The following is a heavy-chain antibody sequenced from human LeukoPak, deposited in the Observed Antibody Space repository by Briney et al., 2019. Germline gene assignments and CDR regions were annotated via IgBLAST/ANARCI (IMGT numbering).Heavy chain of an antibody. CDR2: ISYDGSNK. D-gene: IGHD3-3*01. J-gene: IGHJ4*01. Sequence: PGGSLRLSCAASGFTFSSYAMRWVRQAPGKGLEWVAVISYDGSNKYYADSVKGRFTISRDNSKNTLYLQINNPRVEDTAVYYCAKRYYDFPLDYWGQEPWSPSPQ. V-gene: IGHV3-30-3*02. CDR1: GFTFSSYA. CDR3: AKRYYDFPLDY.